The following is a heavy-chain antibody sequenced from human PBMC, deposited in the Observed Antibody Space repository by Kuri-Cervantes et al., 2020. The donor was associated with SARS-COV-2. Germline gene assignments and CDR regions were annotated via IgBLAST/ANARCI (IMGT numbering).Heavy chain of an antibody. J-gene: IGHJ6*02. V-gene: IGHV4-34*01. CDR3: ARGHIGVVPRPILGLGPHYYYYHMDI. Sequence: SCAFFGASLNTYSGSWIRQSSGKGLEWIGEINHSGGTKYKPSLKGRVSISVDASKNQISLKLTSVTAADAAVYYCARGHIGVVPRPILGLGPHYYYYHMDIWGQGTTVTVSS. CDR1: GASLNTYS. CDR2: INHSGGT. D-gene: IGHD2-2*01.